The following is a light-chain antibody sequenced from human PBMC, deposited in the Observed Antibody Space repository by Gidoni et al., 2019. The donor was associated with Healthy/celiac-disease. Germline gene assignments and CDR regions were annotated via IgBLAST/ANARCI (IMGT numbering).Light chain of an antibody. Sequence: EIVLTQSPGTLSLSPGERATLSCRASQSVSSSYLAWYQQKPGQAPRLLIDGASSRATGIPDRFSGSGCRTYITLTISRLEPEDFAVYYCQQYGSSAYTFGQGTKLEIK. CDR2: GAS. J-gene: IGKJ2*01. V-gene: IGKV3-20*01. CDR3: QQYGSSAYT. CDR1: QSVSSSY.